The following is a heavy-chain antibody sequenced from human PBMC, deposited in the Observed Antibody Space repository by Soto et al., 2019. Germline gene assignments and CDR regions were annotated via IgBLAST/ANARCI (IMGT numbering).Heavy chain of an antibody. Sequence: SETLSLTCAVYGGSFSGYYWSWIRQPPGKGLEWIGEINHSGSTNYNPSLKSRVTISVDTSKNQFSLKLSSVTAADTAVYYCARAGIQTSSTSDTPFDYWGQGTLVTVSS. CDR1: GGSFSGYY. V-gene: IGHV4-34*01. CDR3: ARAGIQTSSTSDTPFDY. J-gene: IGHJ4*02. D-gene: IGHD2-2*01. CDR2: INHSGST.